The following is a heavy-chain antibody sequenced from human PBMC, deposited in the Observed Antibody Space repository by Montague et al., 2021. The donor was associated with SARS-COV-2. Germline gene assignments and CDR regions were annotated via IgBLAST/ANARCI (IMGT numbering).Heavy chain of an antibody. V-gene: IGHV4-39*01. J-gene: IGHJ5*02. CDR3: ARQGDQLLLEYWFDP. CDR1: GGSISSSSYY. CDR2: IYYSGGT. Sequence: SETLSLTCTVSGGSISSSSYYWGWIRQPPGKGLEWIGSIYYSGGTYYNPSLKSRVTISVDTSKNQFSLKLSSVTAADTAVYYCARQGDQLLLEYWFDPWGRGTLVTVSS. D-gene: IGHD2-2*01.